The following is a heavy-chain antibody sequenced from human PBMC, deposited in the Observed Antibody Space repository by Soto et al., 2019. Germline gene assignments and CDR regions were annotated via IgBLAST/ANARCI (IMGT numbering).Heavy chain of an antibody. CDR2: INPSGGST. Sequence: GASVKVSCKASGYTFTSYYMHWVRQAPGQGLEWMGIINPSGGSTSYAQKFQGRVTMTRDTSTSTVYMELGSLRSEDTAVYYCARDVVATPPGVPHYYFDYWGQGTLVTVSS. CDR1: GYTFTSYY. CDR3: ARDVVATPPGVPHYYFDY. D-gene: IGHD2-21*01. J-gene: IGHJ4*02. V-gene: IGHV1-46*01.